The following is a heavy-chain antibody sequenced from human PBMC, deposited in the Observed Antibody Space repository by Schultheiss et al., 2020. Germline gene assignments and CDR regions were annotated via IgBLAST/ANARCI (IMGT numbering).Heavy chain of an antibody. D-gene: IGHD4-11*01. J-gene: IGHJ5*02. Sequence: GGSLRLSCAASGFTFSDYYMSWVRQAPGKGLEWVSTISGSGGSTYYADSVKGRFTISRDNSKNTLYLQMNSLRVEGTAVYYCARDPGRTTALDPWGQGTLVSGSS. V-gene: IGHV3-23*01. CDR1: GFTFSDYY. CDR2: ISGSGGST. CDR3: ARDPGRTTALDP.